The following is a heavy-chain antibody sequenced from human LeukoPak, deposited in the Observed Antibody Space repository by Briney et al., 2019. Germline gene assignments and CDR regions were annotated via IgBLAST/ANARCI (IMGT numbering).Heavy chain of an antibody. D-gene: IGHD3-10*01. V-gene: IGHV1-69*04. CDR1: GGTFSSYA. J-gene: IGHJ4*02. CDR3: ASLTYYYGSGSQADFDY. Sequence: ASVKVSCKASGGTFSSYAISWVRQAPGQGLEWMGRIIPIFGIANYAQKFQGRVTITADKSTSTAYMELSSLRSEDTAMYYCASLTYYYGSGSQADFDYWGQGTLVTVSS. CDR2: IIPIFGIA.